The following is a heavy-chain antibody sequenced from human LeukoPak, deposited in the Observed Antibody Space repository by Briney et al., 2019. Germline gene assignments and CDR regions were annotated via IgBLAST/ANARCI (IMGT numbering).Heavy chain of an antibody. CDR1: GFTFSSYA. J-gene: IGHJ4*02. CDR3: ARDRSSGTFYFDF. D-gene: IGHD6-19*01. Sequence: GRSLRLSCAAPGFTFSSYAMHWVRQAPGKGLEWVALISHDGTYTYYADSVKGQFTISRDNSKDTLYLHMDSLRVEDTAVYYCARDRSSGTFYFDFWGQGTLVTVSS. V-gene: IGHV3-30-3*01. CDR2: ISHDGTYT.